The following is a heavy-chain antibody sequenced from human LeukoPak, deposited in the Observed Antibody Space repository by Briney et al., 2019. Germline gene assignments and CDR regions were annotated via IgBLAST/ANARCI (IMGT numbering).Heavy chain of an antibody. Sequence: GASVKVSCKASGGTFSSYAISWVRQAPGQGLEWMGGIIPIFGTANYAQKFQGRVTITTDESTSTAYMELSSLRSEDTAVYYCARGEQWLVPLPDYWGQGTLVTVSS. D-gene: IGHD6-19*01. CDR2: IIPIFGTA. J-gene: IGHJ4*02. CDR1: GGTFSSYA. V-gene: IGHV1-69*05. CDR3: ARGEQWLVPLPDY.